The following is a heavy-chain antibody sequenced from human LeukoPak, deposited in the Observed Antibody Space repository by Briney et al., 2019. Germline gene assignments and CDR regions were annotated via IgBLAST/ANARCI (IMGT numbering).Heavy chain of an antibody. D-gene: IGHD3-10*01. Sequence: GRSLRLSCAASGFTFSSYGMHWVRQAPGKGLEWVAVISYDGSNKYYADSVKGRFTISRDNSKNTPYLHMNSLRAEDTAVYYCAKDGNYYGSGSYPNWFDPWGQGTLVTVSS. CDR3: AKDGNYYGSGSYPNWFDP. CDR1: GFTFSSYG. CDR2: ISYDGSNK. V-gene: IGHV3-30*18. J-gene: IGHJ5*02.